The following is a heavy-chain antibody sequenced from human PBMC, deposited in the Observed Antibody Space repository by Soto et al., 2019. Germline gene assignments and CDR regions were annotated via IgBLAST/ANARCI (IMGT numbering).Heavy chain of an antibody. D-gene: IGHD1-26*01. V-gene: IGHV4-31*03. CDR3: AMEGGIVGATAADY. CDR1: GGSISSGGYY. CDR2: IDYSGST. J-gene: IGHJ4*02. Sequence: QVQLQESGPGLVKPSQTLSLTCTVSGGSISSGGYYWSWIRQHPGKGLEWIGYIDYSGSTYYNPSLNSRVTISVDTSKNHFSLKLSSVTAADTAVYYCAMEGGIVGATAADYWGQGTLVTVSS.